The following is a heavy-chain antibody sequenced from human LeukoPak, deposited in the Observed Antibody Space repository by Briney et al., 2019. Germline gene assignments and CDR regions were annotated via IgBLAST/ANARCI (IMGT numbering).Heavy chain of an antibody. Sequence: GRSLRLSCAASGFTFSSYGMHWVRQAPGKGLEWVAVISYDGSNKYYADSVKGRFTISRDNSKNTLYLQMNSLRAEDTAVYCCAKDLYYYDSSGYPDWGQGTLVTVSS. CDR2: ISYDGSNK. CDR3: AKDLYYYDSSGYPD. CDR1: GFTFSSYG. J-gene: IGHJ4*02. D-gene: IGHD3-22*01. V-gene: IGHV3-30*18.